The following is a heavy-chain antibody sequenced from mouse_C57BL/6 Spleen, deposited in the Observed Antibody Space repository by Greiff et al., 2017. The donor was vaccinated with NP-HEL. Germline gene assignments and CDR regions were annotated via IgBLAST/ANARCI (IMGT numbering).Heavy chain of an antibody. CDR2: INPSSGYT. CDR3: AREGLRRGDYAMDY. D-gene: IGHD2-4*01. Sequence: QVQLQQSGAELARPGASVKMSCKASGYTFTSYTMHWVKQRPGQGLEWIGYINPSSGYTKYNQHFKDKATLTADKSYSTAYMQLSSLTSEDSAVYYCAREGLRRGDYAMDYWGQGTSVTVAS. CDR1: GYTFTSYT. J-gene: IGHJ4*01. V-gene: IGHV1-4*01.